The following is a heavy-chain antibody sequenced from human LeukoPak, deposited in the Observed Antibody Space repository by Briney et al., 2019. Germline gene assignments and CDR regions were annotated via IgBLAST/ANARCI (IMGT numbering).Heavy chain of an antibody. J-gene: IGHJ4*02. Sequence: SETLSLTCAVSGVSISSNLWWTWVRQPPGKGLEWIAEIHHSGSINYNPSLKSRVTISVDKAKNQFSLNLNSVTAADTAVYYCARDYYDGSGYPFFDYWGQGTLVTVTS. CDR2: IHHSGSI. CDR3: ARDYYDGSGYPFFDY. CDR1: GVSISSNLW. V-gene: IGHV4-4*02. D-gene: IGHD3-22*01.